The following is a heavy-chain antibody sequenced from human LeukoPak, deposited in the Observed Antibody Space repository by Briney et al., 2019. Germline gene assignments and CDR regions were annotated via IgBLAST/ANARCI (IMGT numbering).Heavy chain of an antibody. J-gene: IGHJ4*02. Sequence: GGSLRLSCAAAGFTFGSYAMSWVRQAPGRGLEWVSAISGSGGNTYYADSVKGRFTISRDNSKNTLYLQMNSLRADDTAVYYCARNHHNSGGRCDFWGQGTLVTVSS. CDR1: GFTFGSYA. D-gene: IGHD2-15*01. V-gene: IGHV3-23*01. CDR3: ARNHHNSGGRCDF. CDR2: ISGSGGNT.